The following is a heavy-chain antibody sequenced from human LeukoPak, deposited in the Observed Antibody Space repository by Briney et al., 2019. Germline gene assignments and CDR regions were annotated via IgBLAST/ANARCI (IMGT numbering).Heavy chain of an antibody. V-gene: IGHV5-51*01. CDR1: GYSFTSYW. Sequence: GESLKISCKGSGYSFTSYWIGWVRQMPGKGLKWMGIIYPGDSDARYSPSFQGQVTISADKSISTAYLQWSSLKAPDTAMYYCARLPYCGGDCYPENFDYWGQGTLVTVSS. D-gene: IGHD2-21*02. CDR2: IYPGDSDA. J-gene: IGHJ4*02. CDR3: ARLPYCGGDCYPENFDY.